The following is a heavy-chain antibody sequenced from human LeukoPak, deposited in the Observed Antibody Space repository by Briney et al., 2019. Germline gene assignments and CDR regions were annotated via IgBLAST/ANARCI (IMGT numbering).Heavy chain of an antibody. D-gene: IGHD3-22*01. CDR2: ISDIGSI. V-gene: IGHV4-59*08. J-gene: IGHJ5*02. Sequence: PSETLSLTCTVSGGSISSYYWSWIRQPPGKGLEWIAYISDIGSINYNPSLKSRVTISLDTSKNQFSLKLSSVTAADTAVYYCAGHLHPYYYDSSVTYNNWFDPWGQGTLVTVSS. CDR1: GGSISSYY. CDR3: AGHLHPYYYDSSVTYNNWFDP.